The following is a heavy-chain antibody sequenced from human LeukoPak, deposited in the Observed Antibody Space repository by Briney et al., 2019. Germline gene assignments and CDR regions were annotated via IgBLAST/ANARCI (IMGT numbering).Heavy chain of an antibody. J-gene: IGHJ4*02. D-gene: IGHD3-22*01. CDR3: AKDLYDYDSSGYYYDFDY. V-gene: IGHV3-23*01. CDR1: GFTFSSYA. CDR2: ISGSGGST. Sequence: GGSLRLSCAASGFTFSSYAMSWVRQAPGKGLEWVSAISGSGGSTYYADSVKGRSTISRDNSKNTLYLQMNSLRAEDTAVYYCAKDLYDYDSSGYYYDFDYWGQGTLVTVSS.